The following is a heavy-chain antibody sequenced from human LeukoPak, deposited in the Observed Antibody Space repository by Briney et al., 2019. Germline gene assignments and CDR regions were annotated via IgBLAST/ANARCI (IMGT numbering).Heavy chain of an antibody. CDR3: ARPAIVVVPAASYGMDV. V-gene: IGHV1-2*02. CDR2: INPNSGGT. Sequence: ASVKVSCKASGYTFTGYYMHWVRQAPGQGLEWMGWINPNSGGTNYAQKFQGRVTMTRDTSISTAYMELSRLRSDDTAVYYCARPAIVVVPAASYGMDVWGQGTTVTVSS. CDR1: GYTFTGYY. J-gene: IGHJ6*02. D-gene: IGHD2-2*01.